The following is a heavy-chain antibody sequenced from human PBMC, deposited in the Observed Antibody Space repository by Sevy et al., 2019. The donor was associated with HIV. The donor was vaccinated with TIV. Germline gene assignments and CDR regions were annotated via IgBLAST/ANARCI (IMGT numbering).Heavy chain of an antibody. CDR2: IKKDGSEK. D-gene: IGHD2-2*01. V-gene: IGHV3-7*03. J-gene: IGHJ6*02. CDR3: ARDCSSTSCLWGLDV. CDR1: GFTFSTYW. Sequence: GGSLRLSCAVSGFTFSTYWMSGVRQAPGKGLEWVANIKKDGSEKYYVDSVKGRFTISRDNAKNSLYLQMNSLRVEDTALYYCARDCSSTSCLWGLDVWGQGTSVTVSS.